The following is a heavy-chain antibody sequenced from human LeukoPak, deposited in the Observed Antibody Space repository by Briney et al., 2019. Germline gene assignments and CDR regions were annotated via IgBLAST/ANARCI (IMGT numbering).Heavy chain of an antibody. CDR2: INHSGST. V-gene: IGHV4-34*01. J-gene: IGHJ4*02. Sequence: PSETLSLTCAVYGGSFSGYHWSWIRQPPGKGLEWIGEINHSGSTNYNPSLKSRVTISVDTSKNQFSLKLSSVTAADTAVYYCARPMNDYWGQGTLVTVSS. CDR1: GGSFSGYH. CDR3: ARPMNDY.